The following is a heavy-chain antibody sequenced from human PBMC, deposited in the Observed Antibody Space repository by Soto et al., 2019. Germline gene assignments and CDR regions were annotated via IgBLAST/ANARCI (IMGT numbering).Heavy chain of an antibody. J-gene: IGHJ4*02. CDR3: GKILVGATGHTDADS. CDR2: IDNNGVT. D-gene: IGHD2-15*01. V-gene: IGHV4-39*01. CDR1: GGSVYSNGHY. Sequence: SETLSLTCIVSGGSVYSNGHYWGWIRQAPGKGLEWIGSIDNNGVTNYNTSLKSRVTISRDTSNNQFSLRLTSVTAADTAVYYCGKILVGATGHTDADSWGPGTLVTVSS.